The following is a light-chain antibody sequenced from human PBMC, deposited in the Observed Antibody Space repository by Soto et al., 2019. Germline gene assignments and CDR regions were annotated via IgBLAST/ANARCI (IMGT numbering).Light chain of an antibody. CDR2: GAS. CDR1: QSVAGSY. CDR3: HQYAGSPRT. V-gene: IGKV3-20*01. J-gene: IGKJ1*01. Sequence: EIVLTQSPGTLSLSPGERPTHSYTASQSVAGSYLAWYQQKPGQAPRLLIYGASGRATGIPDRFGGGGSGTDFTLTISRLEPEDIAVYYCHQYAGSPRTFGQGTKVDIK.